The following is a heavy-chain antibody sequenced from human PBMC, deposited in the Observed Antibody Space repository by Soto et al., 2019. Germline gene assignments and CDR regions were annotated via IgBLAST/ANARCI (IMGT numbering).Heavy chain of an antibody. V-gene: IGHV3-15*01. J-gene: IGHJ4*02. Sequence: GGSLRLSCAASGFTFSNAWMSWVRQAPGKGLEWVGRIKSKTDGGTTDYAAPVKGRFTISRDDSKNTLYLQMNSLKTEDTAVYYCTTGDPSSSYYFDYWGQGTLVTVSS. CDR1: GFTFSNAW. CDR3: TTGDPSSSYYFDY. D-gene: IGHD6-6*01. CDR2: IKSKTDGGTT.